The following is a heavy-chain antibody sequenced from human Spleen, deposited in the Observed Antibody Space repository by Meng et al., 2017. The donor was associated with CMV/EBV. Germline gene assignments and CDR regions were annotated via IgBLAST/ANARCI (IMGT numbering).Heavy chain of an antibody. V-gene: IGHV1-69*05. D-gene: IGHD3-10*01. CDR2: IIPIFGTA. Sequence: KAAGGTFSSYAISWVRQAPGQGLEWMGGIIPIFGTASYAQKFQGRVTITTDESTSTAYMELSSLRSEDTAVYYCARVRFAEALSFDYWGQGTLVTVSS. CDR1: GGTFSSYA. CDR3: ARVRFAEALSFDY. J-gene: IGHJ4*02.